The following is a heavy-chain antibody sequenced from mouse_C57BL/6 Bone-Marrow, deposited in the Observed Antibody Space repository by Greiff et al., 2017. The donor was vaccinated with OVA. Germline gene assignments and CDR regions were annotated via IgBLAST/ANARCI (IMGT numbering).Heavy chain of an antibody. V-gene: IGHV14-4*01. D-gene: IGHD2-2*01. CDR2: IDPENGDT. Sequence: EVKLVESGAELVRPGASVKLSCTASGFNIKDDYMHWVKQRPEQGLEWIGWIDPENGDTEYASKFQGKATITADTSSNTAYLQLSSRTSEDAAVYYCSASGGWLRGWYFDVWGTGTTVTVSA. CDR1: GFNIKDDY. CDR3: SASGGWLRGWYFDV. J-gene: IGHJ1*03.